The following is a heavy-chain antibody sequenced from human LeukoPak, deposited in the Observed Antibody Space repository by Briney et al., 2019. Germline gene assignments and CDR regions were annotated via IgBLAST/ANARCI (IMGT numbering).Heavy chain of an antibody. D-gene: IGHD6-13*01. J-gene: IGHJ4*02. CDR1: GFTFRNSA. Sequence: TGGSLRLSCAASGFTFRNSAMSWVRQAPGKGLEWVSNIIGNSVSTYYADFVKGRFTISRDNSNNTLFLQMNSLSADDTARYYCAKDKGGSWWGFDYWGQGTLVTVSS. V-gene: IGHV3-23*01. CDR2: IIGNSVST. CDR3: AKDKGGSWWGFDY.